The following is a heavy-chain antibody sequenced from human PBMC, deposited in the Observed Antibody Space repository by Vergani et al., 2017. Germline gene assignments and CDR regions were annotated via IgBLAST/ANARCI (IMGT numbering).Heavy chain of an antibody. CDR1: GGSITYVAFY. CDR3: ARHLRGYSYGVFDY. CDR2: IYYSENK. Sequence: QLQLQESGPGLVKPSETLSLPCTVSGGSITYVAFYWGWIRQSPGKGLEWIGSIYYSENKFYNPSLESRVPLSIDTTKNQFSLKLKSVTAADTAVYYCARHLRGYSYGVFDYWGQGREVTVSS. D-gene: IGHD5-18*01. V-gene: IGHV4-39*01. J-gene: IGHJ4*02.